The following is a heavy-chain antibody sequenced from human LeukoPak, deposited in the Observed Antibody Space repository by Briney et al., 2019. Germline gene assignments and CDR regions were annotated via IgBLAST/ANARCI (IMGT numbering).Heavy chain of an antibody. CDR2: INHSGST. CDR1: GGSFSGYY. V-gene: IGHV4-34*01. Sequence: SETLSLTCAVYGGSFSGYYWSWIRQPPGKGLEWIGEINHSGSTNYNPPLKSRVTISVDTSKNQFSLKLSSVTAADTAVYYCARGSTVVPFDPWGQGTLVTVSS. CDR3: ARGSTVVPFDP. J-gene: IGHJ5*02. D-gene: IGHD2-2*01.